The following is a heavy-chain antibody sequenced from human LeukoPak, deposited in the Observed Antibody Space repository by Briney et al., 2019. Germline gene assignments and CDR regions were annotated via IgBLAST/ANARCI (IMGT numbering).Heavy chain of an antibody. J-gene: IGHJ6*02. V-gene: IGHV4-4*09. Sequence: SETLSLTCTVSGASIRSYQWSWIRQPPGKGLEWIGHINTSGGTNYNPSLKSRITFSVDTSRDQFSLQLNSVTAADTAMYYCARVPPTAPSYYGMDVWGHGTTVTVSS. D-gene: IGHD3-10*01. CDR2: INTSGGT. CDR3: ARVPPTAPSYYGMDV. CDR1: GASIRSYQ.